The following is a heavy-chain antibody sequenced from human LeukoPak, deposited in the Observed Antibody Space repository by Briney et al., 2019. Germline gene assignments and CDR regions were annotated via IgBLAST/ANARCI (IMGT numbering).Heavy chain of an antibody. CDR2: ISSSGSTI. D-gene: IGHD2-2*01. J-gene: IGHJ4*02. Sequence: GGSLRLSCAASGFTFSDYYMSWIRQAPGKGLEWVSYISSSGSTIYYADSVKGRFTISRDNAKNSLYLQMNSLRAEDTAVYYCARDQKDIVVVPAAMFDYWGQGTLVTVSS. V-gene: IGHV3-11*04. CDR3: ARDQKDIVVVPAAMFDY. CDR1: GFTFSDYY.